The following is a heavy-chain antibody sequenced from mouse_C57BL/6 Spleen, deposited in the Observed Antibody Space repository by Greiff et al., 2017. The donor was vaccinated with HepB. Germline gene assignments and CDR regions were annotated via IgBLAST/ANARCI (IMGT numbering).Heavy chain of an antibody. CDR2: ISDGGSYT. CDR1: GFTFSSYA. J-gene: IGHJ1*03. D-gene: IGHD1-1*01. V-gene: IGHV5-4*01. CDR3: ARDRVYYYGSRTLWYFDV. Sequence: EVKLMESGGGLVKPGGSLKLSCAASGFTFSSYAMSWVRQTPEKRLEWVATISDGGSYTYYPDNVKGRFTISRDNAKNNLYLQMSHLKSEDTAMYYCARDRVYYYGSRTLWYFDVWGTGTTVTVSS.